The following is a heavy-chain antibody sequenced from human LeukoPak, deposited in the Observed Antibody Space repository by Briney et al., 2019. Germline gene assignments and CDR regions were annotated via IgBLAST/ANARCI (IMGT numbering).Heavy chain of an antibody. Sequence: GGSLRLSCAASGFTFSSYWMSWVRQAPGKGLEWVANMKQDGSEKYYVDSVKGRFTISRDNAKNSLYLQMNSLRAEDTAVYYCARGGYSYGSNAEYWGQGTLVTVSS. CDR1: GFTFSSYW. V-gene: IGHV3-7*04. D-gene: IGHD5-18*01. J-gene: IGHJ4*02. CDR2: MKQDGSEK. CDR3: ARGGYSYGSNAEY.